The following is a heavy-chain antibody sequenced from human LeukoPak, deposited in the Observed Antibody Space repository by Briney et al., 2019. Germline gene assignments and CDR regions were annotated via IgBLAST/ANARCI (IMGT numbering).Heavy chain of an antibody. CDR3: AKYYSSSWHLFDY. V-gene: IGHV3-53*01. CDR2: IYSGGST. J-gene: IGHJ4*02. CDR1: GFTVSSNY. D-gene: IGHD6-13*01. Sequence: GGSLRLSCAASGFTVSSNYMSWVRQAPGKGLEWVSVIYSGGSTYYADSVKGRFTISRDNSKNTLYLQMNSLRAEDTAVYYCAKYYSSSWHLFDYWGQGTLVTVSS.